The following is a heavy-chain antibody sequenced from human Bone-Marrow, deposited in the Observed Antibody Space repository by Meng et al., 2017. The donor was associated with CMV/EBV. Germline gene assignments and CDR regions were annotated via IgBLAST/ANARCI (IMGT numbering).Heavy chain of an antibody. Sequence: SGFDLRSDGMNGVRQDPGKGLEGGAVIRDDGSNTYYAYSVRGRFPIARDNSKNTRDLQMYSLRVEDTAVYYCANRYSGYEDGWYLDYWGQGTLVTVSS. CDR2: IRDDGSNT. CDR3: ANRYSGYEDGWYLDY. J-gene: IGHJ4*02. CDR1: GFDLRSDG. V-gene: IGHV3-30*02. D-gene: IGHD5-12*01.